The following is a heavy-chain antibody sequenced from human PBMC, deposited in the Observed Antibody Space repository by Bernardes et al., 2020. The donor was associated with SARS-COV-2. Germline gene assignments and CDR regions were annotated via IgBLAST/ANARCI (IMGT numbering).Heavy chain of an antibody. Sequence: KGMVLVSRIEVDGSRIDYTDSVRGRFTISRDNARDPIYLQMNSLTADDTAVYYCARAFGGASDYCGKGTLVTFSS. V-gene: IGHV3-74*01. D-gene: IGHD2-21*01. CDR2: IEVDGSRI. J-gene: IGHJ4*02. CDR3: ARAFGGASDY.